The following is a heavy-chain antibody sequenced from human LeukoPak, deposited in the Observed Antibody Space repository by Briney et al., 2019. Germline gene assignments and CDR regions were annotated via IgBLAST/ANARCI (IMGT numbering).Heavy chain of an antibody. CDR2: ISSISSSST. J-gene: IGHJ4*02. V-gene: IGHV3-48*04. D-gene: IGHD5-18*01. Sequence: GGSLRLSCAASGFTFSSYSMNWVRQAPGKGLEWVSYISSISSSSTYYADSVKGRFTISRDNAKNSLYLQMNSLRAEDTAVYYCARERDTAMVMANFDCWGQGTLVTVSS. CDR3: ARERDTAMVMANFDC. CDR1: GFTFSSYS.